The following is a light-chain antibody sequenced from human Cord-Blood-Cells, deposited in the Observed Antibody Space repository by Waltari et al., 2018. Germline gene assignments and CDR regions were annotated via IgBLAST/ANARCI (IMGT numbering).Light chain of an antibody. CDR2: AAS. J-gene: IGKJ2*03. V-gene: IGKV1-39*01. CDR3: QQSYSTPYS. Sequence: DIQMTQTPSSPSASVGNGVTITCRASQSISSYLNWYQQKPGKAPKLLIYAASSLQSGVPSRFSGSGSGTDFTLTISSLQPEDFATYYCQQSYSTPYSFGQGTKLEIK. CDR1: QSISSY.